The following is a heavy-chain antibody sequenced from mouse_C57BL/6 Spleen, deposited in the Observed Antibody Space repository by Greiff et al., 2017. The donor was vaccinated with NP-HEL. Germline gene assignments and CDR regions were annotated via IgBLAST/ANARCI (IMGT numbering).Heavy chain of an antibody. J-gene: IGHJ2*01. D-gene: IGHD1-1*01. CDR1: GYTLTSYW. CDR2: INPSNGRT. V-gene: IGHV1S81*02. Sequence: VQLQQSGAELVNPGASVNLSCKASGYTLTSYWMHWVKQRPGQGLEWIGEINPSNGRTNYNEKFKSKATLTVDKSSSTAYMQLSSPTSEDSAVYYCARLLINFDYWGQGTTLTVYS. CDR3: ARLLINFDY.